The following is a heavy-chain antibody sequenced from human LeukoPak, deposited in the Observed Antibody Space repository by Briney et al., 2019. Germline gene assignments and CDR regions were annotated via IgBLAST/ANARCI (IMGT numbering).Heavy chain of an antibody. J-gene: IGHJ6*04. D-gene: IGHD3-10*02. CDR2: ISSSGSTI. CDR1: GFTFSSYE. Sequence: PGGSLRLSCTASGFTFSSYEMNWVRQAPGKGLEWVSYISSSGSTIYYADSVKGRFTISRDNAKNSLYLQMNSLRAEDTAVYYCAELGITMIGGVWGKGTAVTISS. CDR3: AELGITMIGGV. V-gene: IGHV3-48*03.